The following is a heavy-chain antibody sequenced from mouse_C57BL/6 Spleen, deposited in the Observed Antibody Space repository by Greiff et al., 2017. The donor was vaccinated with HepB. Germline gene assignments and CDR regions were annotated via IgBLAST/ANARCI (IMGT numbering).Heavy chain of an antibody. CDR1: GFTFSSYG. CDR2: INSNGGST. J-gene: IGHJ2*01. CDR3: ARMARTIN. Sequence: EVMLVASGGGLVQPGGSLKLSCAASGFTFSSYGMSWVRQTPDKRLELVATINSNGGSTYYPDSVKGRFTISRDNAKNNLYLQMSSLKSEDTAMYYCARMARTINWGQGTTLTVSS. V-gene: IGHV5-6-3*01.